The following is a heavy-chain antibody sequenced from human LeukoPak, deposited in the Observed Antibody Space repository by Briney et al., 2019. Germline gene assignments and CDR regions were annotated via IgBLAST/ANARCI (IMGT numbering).Heavy chain of an antibody. CDR3: ARERGYCSSTSCYDHYYGMDV. V-gene: IGHV3-53*01. J-gene: IGHJ6*02. Sequence: GGSLRLSCAASGFTVSSNYMSWVRQAPGKGLEWVSVIYSGGSTYYADSVKGRFTISRDNSKNTLCLQMNSLRAEDTAMYYCARERGYCSSTSCYDHYYGMDVWGQGTTVTVSS. CDR2: IYSGGST. D-gene: IGHD2-2*01. CDR1: GFTVSSNY.